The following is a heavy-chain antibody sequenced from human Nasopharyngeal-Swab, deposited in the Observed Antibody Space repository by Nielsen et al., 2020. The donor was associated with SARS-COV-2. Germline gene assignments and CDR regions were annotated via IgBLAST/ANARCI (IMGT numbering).Heavy chain of an antibody. CDR2: ISGSAGST. CDR3: ARDNGQYFDY. J-gene: IGHJ4*02. Sequence: GGSLRLSCAASGFTFSSYAMNWVRQAPGKGLEWVSAISGSAGSTYYADSVKGRFTISRDNSKNTLYLQMNSLRAEDTAVYYCARDNGQYFDYWGQGTLVTVSS. V-gene: IGHV3-23*01. CDR1: GFTFSSYA.